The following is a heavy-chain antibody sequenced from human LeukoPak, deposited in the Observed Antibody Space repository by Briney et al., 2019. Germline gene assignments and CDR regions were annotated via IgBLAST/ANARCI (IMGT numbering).Heavy chain of an antibody. CDR1: GGTFSNYA. CDR2: VIPIFSTA. D-gene: IGHD3-22*01. J-gene: IGHJ3*02. Sequence: SVKVSCKASGGTFSNYAIGWVRQAPGQGLEWMGGVIPIFSTANYAQKFQGRVTITADRSTSTAYMELSRLRSDDAAVYYCARGGDYYDSSGYPDDAFDIWGQGTMVIVSS. V-gene: IGHV1-69*06. CDR3: ARGGDYYDSSGYPDDAFDI.